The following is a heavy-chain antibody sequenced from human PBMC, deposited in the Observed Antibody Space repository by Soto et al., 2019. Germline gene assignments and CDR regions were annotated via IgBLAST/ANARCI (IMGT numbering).Heavy chain of an antibody. V-gene: IGHV4-34*01. CDR1: GGSFSSYY. Sequence: SETLSLTCAVHGGSFSSYYWSWIRQPTGKGLEWIGEISQSGRTNYNPSLKSRVTISLDTSKNQFSLKLSSLTAADTALYYCAREYFMARGGFDTWGLGTLVTVSS. J-gene: IGHJ3*02. CDR3: AREYFMARGGFDT. D-gene: IGHD3-9*01. CDR2: ISQSGRT.